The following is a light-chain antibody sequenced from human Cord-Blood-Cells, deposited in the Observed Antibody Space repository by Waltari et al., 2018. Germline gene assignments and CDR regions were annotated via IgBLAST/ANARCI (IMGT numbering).Light chain of an antibody. CDR1: QGISSY. V-gene: IGKV1-9*01. CDR3: QQLNSYPHT. J-gene: IGKJ2*01. Sequence: IQLTKSPSSLSASVGDRVTITCRASQGISSYLAWYQQKPGKAPKPLIYAASTLQSGVPSRFSGSGSGTDFTLTISSLQPEDFATYYCQQLNSYPHTFGQGTKLEIK. CDR2: AAS.